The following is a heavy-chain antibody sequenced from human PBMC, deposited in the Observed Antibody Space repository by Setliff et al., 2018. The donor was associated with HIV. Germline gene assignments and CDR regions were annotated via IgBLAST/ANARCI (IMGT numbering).Heavy chain of an antibody. CDR1: GDSFTNYW. J-gene: IGHJ3*02. D-gene: IGHD3-3*01. CDR3: ARSLSDLRTVFDI. CDR2: IYPDDSDT. V-gene: IGHV5-51*01. Sequence: GESLKISCKGSGDSFTNYWIAWVRQVPGKGLEWMGAIYPDDSDTRYSPSLQGHVTISADKSISTAYLRWSSLKASDTAMYYCARSLSDLRTVFDIWGQGTMVTVSS.